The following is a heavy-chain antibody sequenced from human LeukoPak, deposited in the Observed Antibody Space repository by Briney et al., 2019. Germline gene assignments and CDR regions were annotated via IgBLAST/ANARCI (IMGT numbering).Heavy chain of an antibody. CDR2: ISGSGGST. J-gene: IGHJ4*02. V-gene: IGHV3-23*01. Sequence: GESLRLTCAASGFTFSSYAMSWVRQAPGKGLEWVSAISGSGGSTYYADSVKGRFTISRDNSKNTLYLQMSSLRAEDTAVYYCAPYSSGCFDYWGQGTLVTVSS. CDR1: GFTFSSYA. CDR3: APYSSGCFDY. D-gene: IGHD6-19*01.